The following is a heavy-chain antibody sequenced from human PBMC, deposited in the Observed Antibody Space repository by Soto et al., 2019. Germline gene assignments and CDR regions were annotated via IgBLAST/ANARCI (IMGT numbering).Heavy chain of an antibody. J-gene: IGHJ4*02. CDR3: ASGIQLWLLRINIGYSG. CDR1: GGTFSTYA. V-gene: IGHV1-69*12. Sequence: VQLVQSGAEVKKPESSVKVSCKAPGGTFSTYAISWVRQAPGQGLEWKGGIIPMFVTANYAQRFQDRVTITADESTSTVYMEVSSLRSEDTAVYFCASGIQLWLLRINIGYSGWGQGTLVTVSS. CDR2: IIPMFVTA. D-gene: IGHD5-18*01.